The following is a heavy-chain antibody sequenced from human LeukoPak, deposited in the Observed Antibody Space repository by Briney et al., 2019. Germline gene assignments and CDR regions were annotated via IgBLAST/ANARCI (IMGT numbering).Heavy chain of an antibody. CDR2: IIPIFGTA. J-gene: IGHJ4*02. D-gene: IGHD6-13*01. CDR3: ARDSSSFPHVHFDY. V-gene: IGHV1-69*06. Sequence: VKVSCKASGGTFSSYAISWVRQAPGQGLEWMGGIIPIFGTANYAQKFQGRVTITADKSTSTAYMELSSLRSEDTAVYYCARDSSSFPHVHFDYWGQGTLVTVSS. CDR1: GGTFSSYA.